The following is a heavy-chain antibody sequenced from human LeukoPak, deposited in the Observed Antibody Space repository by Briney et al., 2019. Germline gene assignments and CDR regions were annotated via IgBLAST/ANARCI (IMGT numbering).Heavy chain of an antibody. V-gene: IGHV3-7*05. CDR2: MNQDGSEE. Sequence: PGGSLRLACAASGFTFSSHWMTWVRQAPGKGLEWVANMNQDGSEEYYVDSLMGRFSISRDNTKKSLYLRMNSLRADDTAVYYCARDATPDGVILDYWGQGALVTVSS. D-gene: IGHD2-8*02. CDR1: GFTFSSHW. CDR3: ARDATPDGVILDY. J-gene: IGHJ4*02.